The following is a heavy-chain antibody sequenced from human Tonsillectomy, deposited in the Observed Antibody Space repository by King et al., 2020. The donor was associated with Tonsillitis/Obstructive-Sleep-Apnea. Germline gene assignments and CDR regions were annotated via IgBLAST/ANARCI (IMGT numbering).Heavy chain of an antibody. CDR3: ARDLRRLWVSSSFDY. CDR2: IIPIFGTA. J-gene: IGHJ4*02. V-gene: IGHV1-69*01. D-gene: IGHD6-6*01. Sequence: VQLVESGAEVKKPGSSAKVSCKASGGTFSSYAISWVRQAPGQGLEWMGGIIPIFGTANYAQKFQGRVTITADESTSTAYMELSSLRSEDTAVYYCARDLRRLWVSSSFDYWGQGTLVTVSS. CDR1: GGTFSSYA.